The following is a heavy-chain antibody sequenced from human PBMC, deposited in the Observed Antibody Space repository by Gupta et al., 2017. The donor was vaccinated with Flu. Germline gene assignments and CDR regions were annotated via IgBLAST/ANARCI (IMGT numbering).Heavy chain of an antibody. D-gene: IGHD6-13*01. V-gene: IGHV1-2*02. CDR1: GNTSTGYY. CDR2: INPNSGGK. J-gene: IGHJ6*02. Sequence: QAQLVQSGAGVTKPAASVQVSCKASGNTSTGYYMHRVRQAPGQGLEWMGWINPNSGGKNYAQKFQSRVTMTRDTSISTAYMELSRLRSDDTAVYYCARSIAAAGRGVMDVWGQGTTVTVSS. CDR3: ARSIAAAGRGVMDV.